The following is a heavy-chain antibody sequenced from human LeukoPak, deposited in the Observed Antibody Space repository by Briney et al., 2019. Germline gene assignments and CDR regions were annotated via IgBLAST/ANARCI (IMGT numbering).Heavy chain of an antibody. CDR2: INYSGKL. J-gene: IGHJ4*02. CDR3: ARDFGDWRTDY. V-gene: IGHV4-39*07. Sequence: SETLSLTCSASGGSISSRTHYWAWIRQPPGKGLEWIGSINYSGKLTYNPSLKSRVTVSIDTSKNQFSLTLSSVTAADTAVYYCARDFGDWRTDYWGQGTLVTVSS. CDR1: GGSISSRTHY. D-gene: IGHD2-21*02.